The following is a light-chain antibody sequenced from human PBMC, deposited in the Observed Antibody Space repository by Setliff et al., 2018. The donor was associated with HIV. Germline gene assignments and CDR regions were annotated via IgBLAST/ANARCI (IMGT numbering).Light chain of an antibody. V-gene: IGLV2-14*01. J-gene: IGLJ1*01. Sequence: QSALTQPASVSGSPGQSITISCTGTSSDVGGSNYASWYQQHPGKAPKLMIYEVSNRPSWVSNRFSGSKSGNTASLTISGLQAEDEADYYCSSYTFSSTPYVFGTWTKVTV. CDR2: EVS. CDR3: SSYTFSSTPYV. CDR1: SSDVGGSNY.